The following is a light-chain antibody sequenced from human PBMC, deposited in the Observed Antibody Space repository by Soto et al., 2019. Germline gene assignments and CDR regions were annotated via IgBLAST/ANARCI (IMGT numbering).Light chain of an antibody. Sequence: QSALTQPASVSGSPGQSITISCTGTSSDVGTYDLVSWYQQHPGKAPKLVISAVTKRPSGVSDRFSGSKSGNTASLTISGLQTEDEADYSCCSYSGPSTYVVFGGGTKLTVL. CDR1: SSDVGTYDL. V-gene: IGLV2-23*02. CDR3: CSYSGPSTYVV. CDR2: AVT. J-gene: IGLJ2*01.